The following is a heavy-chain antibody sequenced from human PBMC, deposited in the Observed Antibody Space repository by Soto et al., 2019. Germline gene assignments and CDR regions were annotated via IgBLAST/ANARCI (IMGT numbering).Heavy chain of an antibody. CDR1: GFTFSSHA. CDR3: AKQLNYYFWSGYPDAFDI. V-gene: IGHV3-23*01. J-gene: IGHJ3*02. Sequence: EVQLLESGGGLVQPGGSLRLSCAASGFTFSSHAMSWVRQAPGKGLEWVSGISGSGGSTYSADSVKGRFTISRDNSKNTLYLQMNSLRAEDTALYYCAKQLNYYFWSGYPDAFDIWGQGTMVIVSS. D-gene: IGHD3-3*01. CDR2: ISGSGGST.